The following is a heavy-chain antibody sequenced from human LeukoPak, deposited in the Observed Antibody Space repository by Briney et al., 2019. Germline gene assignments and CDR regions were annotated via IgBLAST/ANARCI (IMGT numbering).Heavy chain of an antibody. J-gene: IGHJ6*02. V-gene: IGHV3-9*01. CDR1: GFTFDDSA. CDR2: INWNRRKI. Sequence: GGSLRLSCATSGFTFDDSAMHWVRQAPGKGLEWVAGINWNRRKIGYADSVRGRFTISTGSAKNSLYLQMNSLRPEDTALYYCVKDKTAWLFGGEYYHYGMDVWGQGTTVIVSS. CDR3: VKDKTAWLFGGEYYHYGMDV. D-gene: IGHD3-22*01.